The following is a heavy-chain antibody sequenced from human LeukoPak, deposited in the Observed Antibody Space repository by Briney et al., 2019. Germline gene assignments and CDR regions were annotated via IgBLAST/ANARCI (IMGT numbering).Heavy chain of an antibody. J-gene: IGHJ4*02. CDR2: IYPGDSDT. V-gene: IGHV5-51*01. CDR1: GYSFTSYW. Sequence: GESLKISCKGSGYSFTSYWIGWVRQMPRKGLEWMGIIYPGDSDTRYSPSFQGQVTISADKSISTAYLQWSSLKTSDTAMYYCARKAYSSGWYYFDYWGQGTLVTVSS. D-gene: IGHD6-19*01. CDR3: ARKAYSSGWYYFDY.